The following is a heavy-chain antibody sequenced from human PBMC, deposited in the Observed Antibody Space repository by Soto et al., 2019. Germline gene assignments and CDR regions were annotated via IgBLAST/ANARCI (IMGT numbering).Heavy chain of an antibody. Sequence: GGSLRLSPAASGFTFSSYAMGWVRQSPGKGLEWVSGISGSGGSTYYADSVKGRFTISRDNSKNTLYLQMNSLRAEDTAVYYCAKDKWELPHYYGMDVWGQGTTVTVSS. CDR2: ISGSGGST. CDR1: GFTFSSYA. V-gene: IGHV3-23*01. CDR3: AKDKWELPHYYGMDV. D-gene: IGHD1-26*01. J-gene: IGHJ6*02.